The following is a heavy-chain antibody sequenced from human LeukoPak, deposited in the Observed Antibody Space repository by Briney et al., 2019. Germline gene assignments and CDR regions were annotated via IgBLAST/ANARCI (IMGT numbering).Heavy chain of an antibody. CDR1: GGSISSSSYY. Sequence: SETLSLTCTVSGGSISSSSYYWGWIRQTPGKGLEWIGSIYYSGSTYYNPSLESRVTISVDTSKNQFSLKLGSVTAADTAVYYCASPIVAPSRGLYYYYYMDVWGKGTTVTVSS. J-gene: IGHJ6*03. CDR2: IYYSGST. D-gene: IGHD2-2*01. V-gene: IGHV4-39*01. CDR3: ASPIVAPSRGLYYYYYMDV.